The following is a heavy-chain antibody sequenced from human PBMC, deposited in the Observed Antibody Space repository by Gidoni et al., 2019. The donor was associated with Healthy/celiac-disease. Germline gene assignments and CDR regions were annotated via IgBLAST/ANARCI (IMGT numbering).Heavy chain of an antibody. J-gene: IGHJ4*02. Sequence: QLQLQESGPGLLKPSETLSLTCSVSGGSISSRDYYWGWVRQPPGKGLEWIGTIYYRGDTYYNPSLKSRVSISVDTSKNQFSLLLTSVTAADTAMYYCARDVRYSSSWSHFDYWGQGILVTVSS. D-gene: IGHD6-13*01. V-gene: IGHV4-39*07. CDR1: GGSISSRDYY. CDR3: ARDVRYSSSWSHFDY. CDR2: IYYRGDT.